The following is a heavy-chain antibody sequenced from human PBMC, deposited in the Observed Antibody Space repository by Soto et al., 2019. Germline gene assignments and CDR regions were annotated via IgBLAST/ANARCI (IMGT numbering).Heavy chain of an antibody. CDR1: GYSAAGDL. CDR3: ARQIYDYDSAPNFHDYFDS. D-gene: IGHD3-22*01. CDR2: SHHSDSHT. Sequence: ESLKLSSKGSGYSAAGDLITWARQMPGKGLEWLGRSHHSDSHTYYSPSFRVHVTISAAQSTTTVFLQWSSLRASDTAMYYCARQIYDYDSAPNFHDYFDSSGNGTLVTVSS. J-gene: IGHJ4*01. V-gene: IGHV5-10-1*01.